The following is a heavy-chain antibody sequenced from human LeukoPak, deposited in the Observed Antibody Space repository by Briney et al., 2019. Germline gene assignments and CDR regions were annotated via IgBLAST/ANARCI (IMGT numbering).Heavy chain of an antibody. CDR2: IIPIFGTA. CDR3: ARAGYCSGGSCSTDAFDI. D-gene: IGHD2-15*01. CDR1: GGTFSSYA. J-gene: IGHJ3*02. Sequence: SVKVSCKASGGTFSSYAISWVRQAPGQGLEWMGGIIPIFGTANYAQKFQGRVTITVDESTSTACMELSSLRSEDTAVYYCARAGYCSGGSCSTDAFDIWGQGTMVTVSS. V-gene: IGHV1-69*01.